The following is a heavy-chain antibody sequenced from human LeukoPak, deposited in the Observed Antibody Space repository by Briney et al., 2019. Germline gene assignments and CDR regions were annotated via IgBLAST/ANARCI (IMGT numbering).Heavy chain of an antibody. Sequence: GGSLRLSCAASGFTFSDYYMSWIRQAPGKGLEWVSYIRSSGSTIYYADSVKGRFTISRDNAKNSLYLQMNSLRAEDTAVYYCARGGRRYCSSTSCYAFDIWGQGTMVTVSS. V-gene: IGHV3-11*01. D-gene: IGHD2-2*01. CDR3: ARGGRRYCSSTSCYAFDI. CDR1: GFTFSDYY. J-gene: IGHJ3*02. CDR2: IRSSGSTI.